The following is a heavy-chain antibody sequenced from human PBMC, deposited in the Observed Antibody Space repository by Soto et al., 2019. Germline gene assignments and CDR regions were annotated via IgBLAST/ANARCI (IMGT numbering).Heavy chain of an antibody. J-gene: IGHJ6*02. Sequence: ASVKVSCKASGYTFTSYGISWVRQAPGQGLEWMGWISAYNGNTNCAQKLQGRVTMTTEISTNTVYLELRSLRSDDTAVYYCGRCRTDSYAMDVWGQGTTVTVSS. CDR1: GYTFTSYG. V-gene: IGHV1-18*04. CDR2: ISAYNGNT. CDR3: GRCRTDSYAMDV.